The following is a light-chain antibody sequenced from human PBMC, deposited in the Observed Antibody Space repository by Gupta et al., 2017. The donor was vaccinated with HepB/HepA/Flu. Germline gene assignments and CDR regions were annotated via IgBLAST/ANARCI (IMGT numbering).Light chain of an antibody. CDR1: SSDVGSYNL. CDR2: EVS. J-gene: IGLJ3*02. Sequence: QSALTQPASVSGSPGQSITISCTGTSSDVGSYNLVSWYQQHPGKAPKLMIYEVSKRPSGVSNRFSGSKSGNTASLTITGLQAEDEADYYCCSFANSNTPCVFAGGTKLTVL. CDR3: CSFANSNTPCV. V-gene: IGLV2-23*02.